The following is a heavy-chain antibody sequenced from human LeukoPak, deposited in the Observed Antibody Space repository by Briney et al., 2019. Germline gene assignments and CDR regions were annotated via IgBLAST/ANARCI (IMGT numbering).Heavy chain of an antibody. J-gene: IGHJ5*02. CDR1: GGSFSGYY. Sequence: SETLSLTCAVYGGSFSGYYWSWIRQPPGRGLEWIGEINHSGSTNYNPSLKSRVTISVDTSKNQFSLKLSSVTAADTAVYYCARGVWPIAVAGGGYNWFDPWGQGTLVTVSS. CDR2: INHSGST. D-gene: IGHD6-19*01. CDR3: ARGVWPIAVAGGGYNWFDP. V-gene: IGHV4-34*01.